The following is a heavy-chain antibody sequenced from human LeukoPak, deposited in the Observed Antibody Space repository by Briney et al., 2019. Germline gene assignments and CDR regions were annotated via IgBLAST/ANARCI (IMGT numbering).Heavy chain of an antibody. CDR1: GFALSDYY. V-gene: IGHV3-11*04. J-gene: IGHJ4*02. D-gene: IGHD3-22*01. CDR3: ARTSLPRYDYDRGGNY. CDR2: ISGSGTTT. Sequence: PGGSLRLSCAVSGFALSDYYMSWIRQAPGKGLEWVSCISGSGTTTYYADSVKGRFTISRDNAKNSLYLQMNSLRGEDTAVYYCARTSLPRYDYDRGGNYWGQGTLVTVSS.